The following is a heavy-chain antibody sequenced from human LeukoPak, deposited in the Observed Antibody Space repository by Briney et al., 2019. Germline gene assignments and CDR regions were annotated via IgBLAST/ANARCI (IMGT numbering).Heavy chain of an antibody. CDR1: GGPISSSSYY. J-gene: IGHJ4*02. CDR3: VRGYSNSWYPPDY. V-gene: IGHV4-39*01. D-gene: IGHD6-13*01. Sequence: SETLSLTCTVSGGPISSSSYYWGWIRQPPGKGLEWIGSIYYSGSTYYNPSLKSRVTISVDTSKNQFSLKLSSVTAADTAVYYCVRGYSNSWYPPDYWGQGTLVTVSS. CDR2: IYYSGST.